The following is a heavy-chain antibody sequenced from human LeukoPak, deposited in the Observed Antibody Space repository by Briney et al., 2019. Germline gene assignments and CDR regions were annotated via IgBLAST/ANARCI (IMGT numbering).Heavy chain of an antibody. D-gene: IGHD3-3*01. J-gene: IGHJ4*02. CDR3: ARGPPHYDFWSGYSYFDY. V-gene: IGHV4-34*01. Sequence: SETLSLSCAVYGGSFSGYYWSWIRQPPGKGLEWIGESNRSGSTNYNPSLKSRVTISVDTSKNQFSLKLSSVTAADTAVYYCARGPPHYDFWSGYSYFDYWGQGTLVTVSS. CDR1: GGSFSGYY. CDR2: SNRSGST.